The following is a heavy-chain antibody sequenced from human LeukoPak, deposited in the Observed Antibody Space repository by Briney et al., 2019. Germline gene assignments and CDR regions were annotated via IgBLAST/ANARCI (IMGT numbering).Heavy chain of an antibody. CDR2: TSSGGTYE. D-gene: IGHD3-10*01. V-gene: IGHV3-30*01. Sequence: GGSLRLSCAASGFTFSNYAMHWVRQAPGKGLEWVSLTSSGGTYEYYADSVKGRFTISRDNSKNTLYLQLNSLRAEDTAVYYCARDSTYYYDSGSSGPHYFDNWGQGTLVTVSS. J-gene: IGHJ4*02. CDR3: ARDSTYYYDSGSSGPHYFDN. CDR1: GFTFSNYA.